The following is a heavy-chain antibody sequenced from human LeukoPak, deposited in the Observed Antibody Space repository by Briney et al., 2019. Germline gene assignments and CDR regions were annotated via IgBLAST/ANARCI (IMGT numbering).Heavy chain of an antibody. J-gene: IGHJ5*02. Sequence: GGSLRLTCAASGLSFSNFWMSWVRQAPGKGLEWVANIKPDGSATNYVDSVKGRFTISRDNAKNSLDLQMSSLRAEDTAVYYCARGGGSSSWGQGTLVTVSS. CDR1: GLSFSNFW. D-gene: IGHD6-6*01. CDR2: IKPDGSAT. V-gene: IGHV3-7*01. CDR3: ARGGGSSS.